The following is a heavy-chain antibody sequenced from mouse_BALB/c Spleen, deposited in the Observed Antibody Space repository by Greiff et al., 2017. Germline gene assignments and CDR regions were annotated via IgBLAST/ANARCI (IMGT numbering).Heavy chain of an antibody. J-gene: IGHJ3*01. V-gene: IGHV1-52*01. CDR3: ARSSLYDGYYEGAWFAY. D-gene: IGHD2-3*01. Sequence: QVQLQQPGAELVRPGASVKLSSKASGYTFTSYWMNWVKQRPEQGLEWIGRIDPYDSETHYNQKFKDKAILTVDKSSSTAYMQLSSLTSEDSAVYYCARSSLYDGYYEGAWFAYWGQGTLVTVSA. CDR1: GYTFTSYW. CDR2: IDPYDSET.